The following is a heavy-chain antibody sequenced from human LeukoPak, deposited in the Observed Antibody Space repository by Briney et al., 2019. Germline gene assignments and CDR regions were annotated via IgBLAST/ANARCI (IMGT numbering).Heavy chain of an antibody. Sequence: SETLSLTCTVSGGSVGSGSYYWSWIRQSPGTGLEWIGYILYSDITNYNPSLKSRVTMSVDTSKNQFSLRLTSVTAADTAVYYCAAMAVNWFDPWGQGTLVIVSS. CDR1: GGSVGSGSYY. D-gene: IGHD5-18*01. V-gene: IGHV4-61*01. CDR2: ILYSDIT. CDR3: AAMAVNWFDP. J-gene: IGHJ5*02.